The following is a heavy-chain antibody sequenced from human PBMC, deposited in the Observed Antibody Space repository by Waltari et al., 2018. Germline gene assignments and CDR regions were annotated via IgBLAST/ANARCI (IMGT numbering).Heavy chain of an antibody. CDR3: ATLTGIITMIDLDY. Sequence: EVQLVQSGAEVKKPGATVKISCKASGYTFTDYYMHWVQQAPGTGLGWMGRVYPEEGEKIYAEEVQGIVAITADTSTDTAYMGLSSLRSEDTAVYYCATLTGIITMIDLDYWGQGTLVTVSS. J-gene: IGHJ4*02. CDR1: GYTFTDYY. D-gene: IGHD3-22*01. V-gene: IGHV1-69-2*01. CDR2: VYPEEGEK.